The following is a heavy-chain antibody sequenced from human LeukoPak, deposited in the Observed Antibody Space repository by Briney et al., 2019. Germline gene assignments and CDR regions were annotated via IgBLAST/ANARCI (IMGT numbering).Heavy chain of an antibody. D-gene: IGHD3-10*01. CDR1: GYTFTSYA. CDR3: ARVVVRGVIVPGY. V-gene: IGHV7-4-1*02. Sequence: EASVKVSCKASGYTFTSYAMNWVRQSPGQGLEWMGWINTNTGNPTYAQGFTGRFVFSLDTSVSTAYLQISSLKAEDTAVYYCARVVVRGVIVPGYWGQGTLVTVSS. J-gene: IGHJ4*02. CDR2: INTNTGNP.